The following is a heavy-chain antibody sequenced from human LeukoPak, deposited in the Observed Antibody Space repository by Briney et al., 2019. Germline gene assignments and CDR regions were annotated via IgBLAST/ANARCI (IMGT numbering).Heavy chain of an antibody. Sequence: GGSLRLSCAAFGFTFSSYWMSWVRQAPGKGLEWVANIKQDGSEKYYVDSVKGRFTISRDNAKNSLYLQMNSLRAEDTAVYYCARARQWLHSFDYWGQGTLVTVSS. CDR1: GFTFSSYW. J-gene: IGHJ4*02. CDR3: ARARQWLHSFDY. V-gene: IGHV3-7*01. CDR2: IKQDGSEK. D-gene: IGHD6-19*01.